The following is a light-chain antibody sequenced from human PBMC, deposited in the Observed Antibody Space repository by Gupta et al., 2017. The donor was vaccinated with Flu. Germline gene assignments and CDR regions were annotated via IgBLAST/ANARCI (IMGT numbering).Light chain of an antibody. Sequence: TAGVSASIGGRSSQSRIHSHSDSSVVWYYQKPGQAPPRLIYLGANPSAGVTETCSSSGGGTEFTFKISSGEEEDVGVDYCWQALHTPPLTFGGGTKVEIK. J-gene: IGKJ4*01. CDR2: LGA. CDR1: QSRIHSHSDSS. V-gene: IGKV2-28*01. CDR3: WQALHTPPLT.